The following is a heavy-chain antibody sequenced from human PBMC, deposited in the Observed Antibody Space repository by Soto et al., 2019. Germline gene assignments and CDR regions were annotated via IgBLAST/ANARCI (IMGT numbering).Heavy chain of an antibody. D-gene: IGHD3-10*01. V-gene: IGHV3-53*04. J-gene: IGHJ6*02. CDR3: ARDGPYYYASRMDV. CDR2: LHSGGDT. Sequence: EVQLVESGGGLVQPGVSLRLSCVASGIPVSSNYMTWVRQAPGKGLEWVSVLHSGGDTYYANSVKGRFTISRHDSTNTLFLQMNSLTAEDTAVYYCARDGPYYYASRMDVWGQGTTVTVSS. CDR1: GIPVSSNY.